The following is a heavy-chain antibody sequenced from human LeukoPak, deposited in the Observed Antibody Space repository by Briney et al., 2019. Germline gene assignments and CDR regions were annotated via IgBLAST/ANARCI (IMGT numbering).Heavy chain of an antibody. D-gene: IGHD6-19*01. CDR1: GYSISSGYY. CDR2: IYHSGST. V-gene: IGHV4-38-2*01. CDR3: ARRTYSSGGIDY. J-gene: IGHJ4*02. Sequence: SETLSLTCAVSGYSISSGYYWGWIRQPPGKGLEWIGSIYHSGSTYYNPSLKRRVTISVDTSKNQFSLKLSSVTAADTAVYYCARRTYSSGGIDYWGQGTLVTVSS.